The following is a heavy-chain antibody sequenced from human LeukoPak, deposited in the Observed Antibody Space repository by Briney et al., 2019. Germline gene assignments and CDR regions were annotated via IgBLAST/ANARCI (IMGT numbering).Heavy chain of an antibody. D-gene: IGHD6-19*01. CDR2: ISGSGGGT. Sequence: GGSLRLSCAASGFTFSSYAMSWVRQAPGKGLEWVSAISGSGGGTYYADSVKGRFTISRDNSKNTLYLQMNSLRAEDTAVYYCAKNRGYSSSKDYYYYMDVWGKGTTVTVSS. CDR3: AKNRGYSSSKDYYYYMDV. J-gene: IGHJ6*03. CDR1: GFTFSSYA. V-gene: IGHV3-23*01.